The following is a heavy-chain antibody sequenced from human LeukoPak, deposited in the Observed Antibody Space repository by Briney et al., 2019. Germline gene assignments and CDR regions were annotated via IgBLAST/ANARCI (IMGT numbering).Heavy chain of an antibody. Sequence: GGSLRLSCAASGFTFSNYWMSWVRQAPGKGLEWVANIKQDGSEKYYVDSVKGRFTISRDNAKNSLYLQMNSLRAEDTAVYYCARDPVLLWFGNYGMDVWGKGTTVTVSS. J-gene: IGHJ6*04. CDR2: IKQDGSEK. D-gene: IGHD3-10*01. CDR1: GFTFSNYW. CDR3: ARDPVLLWFGNYGMDV. V-gene: IGHV3-7*03.